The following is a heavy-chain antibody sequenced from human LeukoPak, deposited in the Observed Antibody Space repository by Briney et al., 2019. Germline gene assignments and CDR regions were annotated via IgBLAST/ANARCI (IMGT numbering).Heavy chain of an antibody. CDR2: ISSSSSTI. D-gene: IGHD5-18*01. Sequence: GGSLRLSCAASGFTFSSYSMNWVREAPGKGLEGVSYISSSSSTIYYADSVKGRFTISRDNAKNSLYLQMNSLRAEDTAVYYCARGGTTAMVWYYYYGMDVWGQGTTATVSS. V-gene: IGHV3-48*01. CDR1: GFTFSSYS. J-gene: IGHJ6*02. CDR3: ARGGTTAMVWYYYYGMDV.